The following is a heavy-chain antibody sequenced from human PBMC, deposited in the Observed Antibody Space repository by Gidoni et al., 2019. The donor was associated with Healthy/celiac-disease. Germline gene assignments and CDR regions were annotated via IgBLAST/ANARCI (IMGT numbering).Heavy chain of an antibody. CDR3: ARGFGSDSSDFYYYY. J-gene: IGHJ4*02. V-gene: IGHV1-69*01. Sequence: QVQLVQSGAEVKKPGSSVKVSCKASGGTFSRYAISWVRQAPGQGLEWMGGIIPMFGTANYAQKYQGRVTITADESTSTAYMELRSLRSDDAAVYYCARGFGSDSSDFYYYYWGQGTLVTVSS. CDR1: GGTFSRYA. D-gene: IGHD3-22*01. CDR2: IIPMFGTA.